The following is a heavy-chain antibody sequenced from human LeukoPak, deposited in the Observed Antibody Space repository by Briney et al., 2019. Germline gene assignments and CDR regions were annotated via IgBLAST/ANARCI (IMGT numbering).Heavy chain of an antibody. CDR1: GGTFSSYA. CDR3: ARDPHYGGNSDPDY. V-gene: IGHV1-69*04. Sequence: GASVKVSCKASGGTFSSYAISWVRQAPGQGLEWMGRIIPILGIANYAQKFQGRVTITADKSTSTAYMELSSLRSEDTAVYYCARDPHYGGNSDPDYWGQGTLVTVSS. D-gene: IGHD4-23*01. CDR2: IIPILGIA. J-gene: IGHJ4*02.